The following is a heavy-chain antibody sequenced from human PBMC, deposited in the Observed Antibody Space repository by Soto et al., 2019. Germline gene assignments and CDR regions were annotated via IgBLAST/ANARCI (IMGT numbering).Heavy chain of an antibody. Sequence: GGSLRLSCAASGFTFSSYSMNWVRQAPGKGLEWVSYISGSSSTIYYADSVKGRFDISRDNAKNSLYLQMNSLRAEDTAVYYCARDQGVVAASYYYYYMDVWGKGTTVTVSS. CDR2: ISGSSSTI. CDR1: GFTFSSYS. V-gene: IGHV3-48*01. D-gene: IGHD2-15*01. J-gene: IGHJ6*03. CDR3: ARDQGVVAASYYYYYMDV.